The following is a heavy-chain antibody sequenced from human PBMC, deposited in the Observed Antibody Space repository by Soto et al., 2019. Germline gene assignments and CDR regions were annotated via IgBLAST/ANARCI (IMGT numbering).Heavy chain of an antibody. CDR3: AGENSITIFGVVLDKFDP. CDR2: INHSGST. Sequence: SETLSLTCGVYGGSFSGYYWSWIRQPPGEGLEWIGEINHSGSTNYNPSLKSRVTISVDTSKNQFSLKLSSVTAADTAVYYCAGENSITIFGVVLDKFDPWGQGTLVTVSS. V-gene: IGHV4-34*01. D-gene: IGHD3-3*01. J-gene: IGHJ5*02. CDR1: GGSFSGYY.